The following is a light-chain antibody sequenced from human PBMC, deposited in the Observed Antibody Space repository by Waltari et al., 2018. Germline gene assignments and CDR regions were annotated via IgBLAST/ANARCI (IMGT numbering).Light chain of an antibody. V-gene: IGKV1-39*01. Sequence: DIQMTQSPSSLSASVGDRVTITCRASQSISSSLNWYQQKPGKAPKVLINAASSLQSGVPSRFSGSGSWTDFTLTISSLQPEDFATYYCQQSYSTPLTFGPGTKVDIK. CDR3: QQSYSTPLT. CDR1: QSISSS. J-gene: IGKJ3*01. CDR2: AAS.